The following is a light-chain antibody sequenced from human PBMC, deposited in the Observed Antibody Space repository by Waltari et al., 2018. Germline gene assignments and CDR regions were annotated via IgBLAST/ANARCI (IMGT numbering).Light chain of an antibody. CDR1: QSISTW. Sequence: DIQMTQSPSTLSASVGDRITITCRACQSISTWLAWYQQKPGKAPKRLIYKASNLESGVPSRFSGSGSGTEFTLTISSLQPDDFATYYCQQYNSYHTFGQGTKLEIK. CDR3: QQYNSYHT. V-gene: IGKV1-5*03. CDR2: KAS. J-gene: IGKJ2*01.